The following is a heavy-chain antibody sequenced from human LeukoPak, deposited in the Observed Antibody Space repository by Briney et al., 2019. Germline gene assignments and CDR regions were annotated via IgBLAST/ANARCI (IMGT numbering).Heavy chain of an antibody. D-gene: IGHD3-10*01. CDR2: ANHSGST. Sequence: SETLSLTCAVSGGSFSGYYWTWIRQTPDKGLEWIGEANHSGSTNYNPSLKSRVTISVDTSKNQFSLKLSSVTAADTAVYYCARGLLDTYYGSGSYYAPWGQGTLVTVSS. V-gene: IGHV4-34*01. J-gene: IGHJ5*02. CDR1: GGSFSGYY. CDR3: ARGLLDTYYGSGSYYAP.